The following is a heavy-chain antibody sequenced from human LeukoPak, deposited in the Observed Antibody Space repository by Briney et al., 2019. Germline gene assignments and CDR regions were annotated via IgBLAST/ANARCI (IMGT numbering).Heavy chain of an antibody. CDR1: GQSISSGYY. CDR3: ARDGGGSNYVDYYYYYMDV. Sequence: SETLSLTCTVSGQSISSGYYWGWTRQPPGKGLEWIGTIYHSGSTYNNPSLKSRVTISVDTSKNQFSLKLSSVTAADTAVYYCARDGGGSNYVDYYYYYMDVWGKGTTVTVSS. V-gene: IGHV4-38-2*02. D-gene: IGHD4-11*01. CDR2: IYHSGST. J-gene: IGHJ6*03.